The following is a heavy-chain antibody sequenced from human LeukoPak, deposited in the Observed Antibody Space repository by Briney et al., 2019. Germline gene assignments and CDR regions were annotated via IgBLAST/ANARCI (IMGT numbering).Heavy chain of an antibody. CDR1: GYTLTELS. CDR2: FDPEDGDT. J-gene: IGHJ3*02. V-gene: IGHV1-24*01. CDR3: ATDSIMITFGGVIAQYRNHGAFDI. D-gene: IGHD3-16*02. Sequence: ASVKVSCKVSGYTLTELSMHWVRQAPGKGLEWMGGFDPEDGDTIYAQKFQGRVTMTEDTSTDTAYMELSSLRSEDTAVYYCATDSIMITFGGVIAQYRNHGAFDIWGQGTMVTVSS.